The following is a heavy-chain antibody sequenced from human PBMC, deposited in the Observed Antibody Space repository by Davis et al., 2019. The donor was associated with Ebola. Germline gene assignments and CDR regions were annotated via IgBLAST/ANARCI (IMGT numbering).Heavy chain of an antibody. CDR1: GFTFDDYA. V-gene: IGHV3-30-3*01. Sequence: GESLKISCAASGFTFDDYAMHWVRQAPGKGLEWVAVISYDGSNKYYADSVKGRFTLSRDNSKNTLYLQMNSLRAEDTAVYYCARAPQWLVRGSPNPLFDYWGQGTLVTVSS. J-gene: IGHJ4*02. CDR3: ARAPQWLVRGSPNPLFDY. D-gene: IGHD6-19*01. CDR2: ISYDGSNK.